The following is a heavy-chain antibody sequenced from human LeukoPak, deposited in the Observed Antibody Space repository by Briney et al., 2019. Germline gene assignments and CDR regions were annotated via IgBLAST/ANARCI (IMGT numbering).Heavy chain of an antibody. CDR3: ARGRYCSSTSCPRGYMDV. Sequence: GGSLRLSCAASGFTFSSYAMSWVRQAPGKGPEWVSAISGRTTSYADAVKGRFTISRDNSKSTVSLQMNSLRAEDTAAYYCARGRYCSSTSCPRGYMDVWGKGTTVTVSS. D-gene: IGHD2-2*01. CDR2: ISGRTT. CDR1: GFTFSSYA. V-gene: IGHV3-23*01. J-gene: IGHJ6*03.